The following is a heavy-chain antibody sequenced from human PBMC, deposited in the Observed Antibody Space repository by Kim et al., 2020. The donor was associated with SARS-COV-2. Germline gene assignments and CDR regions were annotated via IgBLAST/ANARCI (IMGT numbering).Heavy chain of an antibody. V-gene: IGHV3-21*01. CDR3: ARDFKYCGGDCYPY. Sequence: ADSVKGRFTISRDNAKNSLYLQMNSLRAEDTAVYYCARDFKYCGGDCYPYWGQGTLVTVSS. J-gene: IGHJ4*02. D-gene: IGHD2-21*02.